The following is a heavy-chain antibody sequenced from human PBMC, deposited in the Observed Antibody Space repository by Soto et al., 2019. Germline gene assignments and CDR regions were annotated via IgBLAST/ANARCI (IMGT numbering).Heavy chain of an antibody. Sequence: AAVKVSCKASGYTFIDYYMHWVRQAPGQGFEWMGRISPRSGGTNYAQKFQGRVTMTWDTSLNTAYMELSSLVSEDTAVYYCARPPGYISDWYYFDLWGQGTMVTVSS. V-gene: IGHV1-2*02. CDR2: ISPRSGGT. J-gene: IGHJ4*02. D-gene: IGHD3-9*01. CDR3: ARPPGYISDWYYFDL. CDR1: GYTFIDYY.